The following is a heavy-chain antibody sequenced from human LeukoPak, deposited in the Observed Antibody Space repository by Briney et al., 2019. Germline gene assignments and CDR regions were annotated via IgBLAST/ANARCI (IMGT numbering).Heavy chain of an antibody. V-gene: IGHV3-64*01. D-gene: IGHD6-19*01. J-gene: IGHJ4*02. Sequence: PGGSLTLSCAASGFSFSSYGMHWVRQAPGKGLEYVSVISSNGDSTYYANSVKGRFTISRDNSKNMVYLQMGSLRAEDMAVYYCARSIAVAGPYYFDYWGQGTLDTVSS. CDR3: ARSIAVAGPYYFDY. CDR2: ISSNGDST. CDR1: GFSFSSYG.